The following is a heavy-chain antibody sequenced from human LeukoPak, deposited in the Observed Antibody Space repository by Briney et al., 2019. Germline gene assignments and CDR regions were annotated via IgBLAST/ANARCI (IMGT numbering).Heavy chain of an antibody. Sequence: SETLSLTCAVYGGSFSDYYWSWIRQPPGKGLEWIGEINHSGGTNYNPSLKSRVTLSGDTSKNQFFLKLSSVTAADTAVYYCARVAGYCSGGSCYSAWFDPWGQGTLVTVSS. D-gene: IGHD2-15*01. V-gene: IGHV4-34*01. J-gene: IGHJ5*02. CDR1: GGSFSDYY. CDR2: INHSGGT. CDR3: ARVAGYCSGGSCYSAWFDP.